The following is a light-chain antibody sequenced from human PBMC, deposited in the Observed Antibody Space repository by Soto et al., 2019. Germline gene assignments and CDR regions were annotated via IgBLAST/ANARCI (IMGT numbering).Light chain of an antibody. J-gene: IGKJ2*01. V-gene: IGKV1-5*03. CDR1: QSISSW. Sequence: DILMTQSPSTLSASVGDRVTITCRASQSISSWLAWYQQKPGKAPKLLIYEAYSLASGDPSRFSGSGSGTDLTLTSLSPQHYEFSTYYCQQQNSLYTFGQGTKLEIK. CDR3: QQQNSLYT. CDR2: EAY.